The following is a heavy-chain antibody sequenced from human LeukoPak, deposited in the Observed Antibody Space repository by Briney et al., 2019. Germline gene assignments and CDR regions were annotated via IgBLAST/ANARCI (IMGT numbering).Heavy chain of an antibody. Sequence: GGSLRLSCAASGFTFSSYAMSWVRQAPGKGLEWVSAISGSGGSTYYADSVKGRFTISRDNSKNTLYLQMNSLRAEDTGVYYCAKDGAYCSGGSCIYFDYWGQGTLVTVSS. CDR3: AKDGAYCSGGSCIYFDY. J-gene: IGHJ4*02. V-gene: IGHV3-23*01. CDR2: ISGSGGST. CDR1: GFTFSSYA. D-gene: IGHD2-15*01.